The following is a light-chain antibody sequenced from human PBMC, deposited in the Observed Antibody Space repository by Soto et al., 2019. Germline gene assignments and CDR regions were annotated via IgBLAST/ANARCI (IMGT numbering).Light chain of an antibody. V-gene: IGLV2-14*01. CDR3: TSFTTNSIWV. Sequence: QSVLTQPASVSGSPGQSITISCTGTSSDVGIYNYVSWYQQHPGKAPKLMICEVSNRPSGVSNRFSGSKSGNTASLTISGLRAEDEADYYCTSFTTNSIWVFGGGTKLTVL. CDR1: SSDVGIYNY. J-gene: IGLJ3*02. CDR2: EVS.